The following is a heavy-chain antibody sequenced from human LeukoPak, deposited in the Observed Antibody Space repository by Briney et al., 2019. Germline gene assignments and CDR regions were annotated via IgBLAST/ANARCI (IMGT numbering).Heavy chain of an antibody. CDR2: VSGSGGST. V-gene: IGHV3-23*01. D-gene: IGHD3-3*01. CDR1: QFTFNNYA. J-gene: IGHJ3*02. CDR3: AKGLSASGRFNAFDI. Sequence: GGSLRLSCVASQFTFNNYAMNWVRQTPGKGLEWVAAVSGSGGSTYHADSVRGRFTISRDNSKYTLYLQMSSLRLEDTAVYHCAKGLSASGRFNAFDIWGQGTMVTVSS.